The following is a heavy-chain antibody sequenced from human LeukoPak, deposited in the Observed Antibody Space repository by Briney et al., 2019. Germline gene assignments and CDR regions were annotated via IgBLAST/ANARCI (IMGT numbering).Heavy chain of an antibody. D-gene: IGHD6-13*01. V-gene: IGHV1-46*01. Sequence: ASVKVSCKASGYTFTSYYMHWVRQAPGQGLEWMGIINPSGGSTSYAQKFQGRVTMTRDMSTSTVYMELSSLRSEDTAVSYCAKGGIKGVLSAARLFDIWGQGTMVTVSS. CDR3: AKGGIKGVLSAARLFDI. J-gene: IGHJ3*02. CDR1: GYTFTSYY. CDR2: INPSGGST.